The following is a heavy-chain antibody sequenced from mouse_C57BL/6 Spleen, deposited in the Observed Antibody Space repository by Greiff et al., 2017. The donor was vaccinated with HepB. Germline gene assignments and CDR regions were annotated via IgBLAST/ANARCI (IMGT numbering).Heavy chain of an antibody. CDR2: IYPGDGDT. J-gene: IGHJ3*01. CDR1: GYAFSSYW. CDR3: ARGNWDGFAY. D-gene: IGHD4-1*01. V-gene: IGHV1-80*01. Sequence: QVQLKESGAELVKPGASVKISCKASGYAFSSYWMNWVKQRPGKGLEWIGQIYPGDGDTNYNGKFKGKATLTADKSSSTAYMQLSSLTSEDPAVYFCARGNWDGFAYWGQGTLVTVSA.